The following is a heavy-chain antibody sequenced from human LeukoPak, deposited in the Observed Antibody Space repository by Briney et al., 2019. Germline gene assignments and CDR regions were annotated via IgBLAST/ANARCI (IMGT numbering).Heavy chain of an antibody. CDR1: RFTFSSYW. V-gene: IGHV3-7*03. D-gene: IGHD4-17*01. Sequence: GGSLTLSCTASRFTFSSYWMSWVRQAPGKGLEWVANIKQDGSEKYYVDSVKGRFTISRDNAKNSPYLQMNGLRAEDTAVYYCARKDGDYGYYYYYGMDVWGKGTTVTVSS. J-gene: IGHJ6*04. CDR3: ARKDGDYGYYYYYGMDV. CDR2: IKQDGSEK.